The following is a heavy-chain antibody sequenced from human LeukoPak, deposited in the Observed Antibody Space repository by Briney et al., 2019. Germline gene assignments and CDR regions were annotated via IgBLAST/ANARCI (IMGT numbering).Heavy chain of an antibody. CDR1: GFTFSSYA. J-gene: IGHJ3*02. CDR3: ARDQGAFDI. V-gene: IGHV3-30*04. CDR2: ISYDGSNK. Sequence: GRSLRLSCAASGFTFSSYAMHWVRQAPGKGLEWVAVISYDGSNKYYADSVKGRFTISRDNSKNTLYLQINSLRAEDTAVYYCARDQGAFDIWGQGTMVTVSS.